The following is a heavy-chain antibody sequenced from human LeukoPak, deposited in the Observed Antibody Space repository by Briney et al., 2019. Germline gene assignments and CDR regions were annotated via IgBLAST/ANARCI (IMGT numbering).Heavy chain of an antibody. CDR1: GYSISSCYY. Sequence: PSETLSLTCAVSGYSISSCYYWGWSRPPPGQGLEWSGSIYHSGSTYYNPSLKSRVTISVDTTKNQFSLKVRSVTAADTAVYYCARQEYSSSGPFIYWGQGTLVTVSS. CDR2: IYHSGST. V-gene: IGHV4-38-2*01. J-gene: IGHJ4*02. D-gene: IGHD6-6*01. CDR3: ARQEYSSSGPFIY.